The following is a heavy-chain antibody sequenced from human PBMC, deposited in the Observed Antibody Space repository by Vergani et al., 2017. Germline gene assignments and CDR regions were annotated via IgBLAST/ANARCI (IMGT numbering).Heavy chain of an antibody. V-gene: IGHV4-34*01. J-gene: IGHJ4*02. D-gene: IGHD2-8*01. CDR2: IRHDGIT. Sequence: QAQLQQWGAGLLKPSETLSLTCAIYVGSFNDYWWTWIRQPPGKGLEWIGEIRHDGITHYSPSLKSRVTISIDTSTHQFYLNLRSVTAADTAVYYCAREGYCTNGVCFTLFDVWGQGALVTVSS. CDR3: AREGYCTNGVCFTLFDV. CDR1: VGSFNDYW.